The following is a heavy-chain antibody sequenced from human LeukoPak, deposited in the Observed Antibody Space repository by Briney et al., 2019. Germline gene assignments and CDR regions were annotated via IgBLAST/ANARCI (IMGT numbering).Heavy chain of an antibody. CDR3: AKDVLGISPRVEDAFDI. CDR2: ISYDGSNK. J-gene: IGHJ3*02. CDR1: GFTFSSYG. V-gene: IGHV3-30*18. Sequence: GGSLRPSCAASGFTFSSYGMHWVRQAPGKGLEWVAVISYDGSNKYYADSVKGRFTISRDNSKNTLYLQMNSLRAEDTAVYYCAKDVLGISPRVEDAFDIWGQGTMVTVSS. D-gene: IGHD2-8*02.